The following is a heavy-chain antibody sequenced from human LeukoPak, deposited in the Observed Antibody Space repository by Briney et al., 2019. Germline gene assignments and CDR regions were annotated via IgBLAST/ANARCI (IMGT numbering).Heavy chain of an antibody. V-gene: IGHV3-23*01. CDR1: GFTFSSYA. CDR3: AKDGGLLWFGELPRTFYYMDV. Sequence: PGGSLRLFRAASGFTFSSYAMSWVRQAPGKGLEWVSAISGSGGSTYYADSVKGRFTISRDNSKNTLYLQMNSLRAEDTAVYYCAKDGGLLWFGELPRTFYYMDVWGKGTTVTVSS. D-gene: IGHD3-10*01. CDR2: ISGSGGST. J-gene: IGHJ6*03.